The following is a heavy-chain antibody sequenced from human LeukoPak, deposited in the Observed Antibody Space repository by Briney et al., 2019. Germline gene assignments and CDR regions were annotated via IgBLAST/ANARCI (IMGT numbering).Heavy chain of an antibody. CDR1: GFTFSSYS. J-gene: IGHJ4*02. D-gene: IGHD3-22*01. CDR2: ISSSSSYI. Sequence: GGSLRLSCAASGFTFSSYSMNWVRQAPGKGLEWVSSISSSSSYIYYADSVKGRFTISRDNAKNSLYLQMNSLRVEDTAVYYCARRLYYDNGGYTYWGQGTLVTVSS. V-gene: IGHV3-21*04. CDR3: ARRLYYDNGGYTY.